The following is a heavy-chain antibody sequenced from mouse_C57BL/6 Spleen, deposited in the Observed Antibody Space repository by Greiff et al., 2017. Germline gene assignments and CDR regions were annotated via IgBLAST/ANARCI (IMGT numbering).Heavy chain of an antibody. Sequence: EVQLQESGPELVKPGASVKMSCKASGYTFTDYNMHWVKQSHGKSLEWIGYINPNNGGTSYNQKFKGKATLTVNKSSSTAYMELRSLTSEDSAVYDCARDHYSNYEGAMDYWGQGTSVTVSS. V-gene: IGHV1-22*01. CDR3: ARDHYSNYEGAMDY. J-gene: IGHJ4*01. CDR1: GYTFTDYN. CDR2: INPNNGGT. D-gene: IGHD2-5*01.